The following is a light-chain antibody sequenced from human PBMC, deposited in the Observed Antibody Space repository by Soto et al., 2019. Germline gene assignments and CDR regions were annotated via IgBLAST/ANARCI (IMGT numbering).Light chain of an antibody. CDR3: QQYNNGPWT. V-gene: IGKV3-15*01. Sequence: EIVMTQSPATLSVSPGERATLSCRASQSVSSNLAWYKQKPGQAPRLLIYGASTRATGIPARFSGSGSGTEFTLTISSLQSEDFAVYYCQQYNNGPWTFGQGTKVEIK. CDR2: GAS. J-gene: IGKJ1*01. CDR1: QSVSSN.